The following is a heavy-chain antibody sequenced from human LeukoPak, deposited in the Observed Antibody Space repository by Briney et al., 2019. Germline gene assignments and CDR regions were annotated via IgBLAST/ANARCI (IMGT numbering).Heavy chain of an antibody. D-gene: IGHD3-10*01. J-gene: IGHJ6*03. CDR2: IKTKSEGGTT. CDR3: TTEFKELGSFFYFYYMDV. CDR1: GFTFSNAW. V-gene: IGHV3-15*01. Sequence: GGSLRLSCAASGFTFSNAWMSWVRQAPGKGLEWVGRIKTKSEGGTTDYAAPAKGRFTISRDDSKNALFLQMDSLKSDDTAMYYCTTEFKELGSFFYFYYMDVWGTGTTVTISS.